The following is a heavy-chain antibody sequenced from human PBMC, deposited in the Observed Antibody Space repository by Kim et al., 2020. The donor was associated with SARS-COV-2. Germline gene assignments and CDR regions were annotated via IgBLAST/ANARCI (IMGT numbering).Heavy chain of an antibody. V-gene: IGHV6-1*01. CDR2: TYYRSKWYN. J-gene: IGHJ6*02. CDR3: ARVFGAAAGTYYYYGMDV. Sequence: SQTLSLTCAISGDSVSSNSAAWNWIRQSPSRGLEWLGRTYYRSKWYNDYAVSVKSRITINPDTSKNQFSLQLNSVTPEDTAVYYCARVFGAAAGTYYYYGMDVWGRGTAVNVSS. CDR1: GDSVSSNSAA. D-gene: IGHD6-13*01.